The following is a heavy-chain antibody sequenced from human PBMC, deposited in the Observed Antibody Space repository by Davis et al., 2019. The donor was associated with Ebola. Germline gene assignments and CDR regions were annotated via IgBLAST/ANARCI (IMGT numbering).Heavy chain of an antibody. CDR1: GGTFSSYA. D-gene: IGHD7-27*01. Sequence: AASVTVSCKASGGTFSSYAIGWVRQAPGQGLEWMGAIIPIFRTAIYTQKFQGRAMITADESTSTVYMDLSSLRSEDTAVYYCARDFIENWGPYFEYWGQGTLVSVSS. V-gene: IGHV1-69*13. J-gene: IGHJ4*02. CDR2: IIPIFRTA. CDR3: ARDFIENWGPYFEY.